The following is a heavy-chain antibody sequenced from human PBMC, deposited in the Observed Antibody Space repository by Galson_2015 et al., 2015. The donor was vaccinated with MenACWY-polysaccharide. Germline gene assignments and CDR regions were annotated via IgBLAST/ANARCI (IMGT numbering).Heavy chain of an antibody. CDR3: ARGISGSYNAPVGFDY. Sequence: ETLSLTCAVYGGSFSGYYWSWIRQPPGKGLEWIGEINHSGSTNYNPSLKSRVTISVDTSKNQFSLKLSSVTAADTAVYYCARGISGSYNAPVGFDYWGQGTLVTVSS. J-gene: IGHJ4*02. CDR2: INHSGST. D-gene: IGHD1-26*01. V-gene: IGHV4-34*01. CDR1: GGSFSGYY.